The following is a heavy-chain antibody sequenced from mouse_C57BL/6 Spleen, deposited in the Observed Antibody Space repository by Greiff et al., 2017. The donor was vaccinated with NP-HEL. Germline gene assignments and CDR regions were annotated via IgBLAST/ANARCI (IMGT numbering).Heavy chain of an antibody. D-gene: IGHD2-3*01. CDR3: ARGDVYYFAY. J-gene: IGHJ3*01. CDR1: GYTFTDYY. Sequence: EVQLQQSGPELVKPGASVKISCKASGYTFTDYYMNWVKQSHGKSLEWIGDINPNNGGTSYNQKFKGKATFTVDKSSSTAYMELRSLTSEDSAVDYCARGDVYYFAYWGQGTLVTVSA. V-gene: IGHV1-26*01. CDR2: INPNNGGT.